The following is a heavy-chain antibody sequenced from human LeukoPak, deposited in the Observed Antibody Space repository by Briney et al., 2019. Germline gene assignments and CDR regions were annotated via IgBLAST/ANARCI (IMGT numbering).Heavy chain of an antibody. CDR1: GFTFSSYG. CDR2: IRYDGSNK. V-gene: IGHV3-33*08. CDR3: GRLLMPTTVVSPGDY. D-gene: IGHD4-23*01. J-gene: IGHJ4*02. Sequence: GGSLRLSCAASGFTFSSYGMHWVRQAPGKGLEWVAFIRYDGSNKYYADSVKGRFTSSRDNSKNTLHLQLNSLRAEDTAVYYCGRLLMPTTVVSPGDYWGQGTLVTVSS.